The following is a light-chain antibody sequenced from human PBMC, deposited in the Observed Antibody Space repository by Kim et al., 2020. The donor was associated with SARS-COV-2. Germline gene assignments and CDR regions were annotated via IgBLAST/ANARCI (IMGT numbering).Light chain of an antibody. Sequence: QSALTQPASVSGSPGQSITISCTGTSSDVGSYDLVSWYQQHPGKAPKLMIYEVNKRPSGVSNRFSGSKSGNTASLTISGLQAEDEADYYCCSYEGRVPFLVLGGGTQLTVL. CDR3: CSYEGRVPFLV. V-gene: IGLV2-23*02. J-gene: IGLJ2*01. CDR2: EVN. CDR1: SSDVGSYDL.